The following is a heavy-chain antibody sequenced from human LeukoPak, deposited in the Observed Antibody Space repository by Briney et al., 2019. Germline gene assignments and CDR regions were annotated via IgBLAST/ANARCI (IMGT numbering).Heavy chain of an antibody. Sequence: PSETLSLTCTVSGGSISSYYWSWIRQPPGKGLEWIGEINHSGSTNYNPSLKSRVTISVDTSKNQFSPKLSSVTAADTAVYYCARGRGSTLLNWGQGTLVTVSS. CDR3: ARGRGSTLLN. V-gene: IGHV4-34*01. J-gene: IGHJ4*02. CDR1: GGSISSYY. CDR2: INHSGST. D-gene: IGHD3-10*01.